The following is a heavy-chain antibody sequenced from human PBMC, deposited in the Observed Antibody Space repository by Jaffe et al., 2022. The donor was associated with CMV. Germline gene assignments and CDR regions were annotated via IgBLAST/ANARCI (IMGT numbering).Heavy chain of an antibody. CDR2: INAGNGNT. CDR3: ARVYGDYVSDYYYYMDV. D-gene: IGHD4-17*01. J-gene: IGHJ6*03. V-gene: IGHV1-3*01. CDR1: GYTFTSYA. Sequence: QVQLVQSGAEVKKPGASVKVSCKASGYTFTSYAMHWVRQAPGQRLEWMGWINAGNGNTKYSQKFQGRVTITRDTSASTAYMELSSLRSEDTAVYYCARVYGDYVSDYYYYMDVWGKGTTVTVSS.